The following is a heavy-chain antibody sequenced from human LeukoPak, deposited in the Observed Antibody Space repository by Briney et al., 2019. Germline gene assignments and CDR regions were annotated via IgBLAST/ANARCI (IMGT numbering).Heavy chain of an antibody. CDR2: INHSGST. J-gene: IGHJ6*03. CDR3: ARGRSFSGSLYGGSDHYHYYYMDV. D-gene: IGHD1-26*01. V-gene: IGHV4-34*01. CDR1: GGSFSGYY. Sequence: SETLSLTCAVYGGSFSGYYWSWIRQPPGKGLEWIGEINHSGSTNYNPSLKSRVTVSVDTSKNQFSLKLSSVTAADTAVYYCARGRSFSGSLYGGSDHYHYYYMDVWGEGTTVTVSS.